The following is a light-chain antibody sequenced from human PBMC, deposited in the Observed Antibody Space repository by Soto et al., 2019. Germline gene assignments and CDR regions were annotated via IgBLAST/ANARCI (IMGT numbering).Light chain of an antibody. V-gene: IGKV1-6*01. Sequence: AIQMTQSPSSLSASMGDRVTITCRASQIITNNLAWYQQKSGEAPKLLIYDASNLQSGVPSRFSGSGSGRGFTLTISSLQPEDFATYYCLQDYNYPRTFGQGTRVEIK. CDR1: QIITNN. J-gene: IGKJ1*01. CDR3: LQDYNYPRT. CDR2: DAS.